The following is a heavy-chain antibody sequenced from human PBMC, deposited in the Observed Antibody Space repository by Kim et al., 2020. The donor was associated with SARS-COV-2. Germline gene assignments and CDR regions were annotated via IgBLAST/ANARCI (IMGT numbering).Heavy chain of an antibody. V-gene: IGHV3-33*06. CDR2: IWYDGSNK. Sequence: GGSLRLSCAASGFTFSSYGMHWVRQAPGKGLEWVAVIWYDGSNKYYADSVKGRFTISRDNSKNTLYLQMDSLRAEDTAVYYCAKDSDYYGSGSHTLDYWGQGTLVTVSS. J-gene: IGHJ4*02. CDR1: GFTFSSYG. CDR3: AKDSDYYGSGSHTLDY. D-gene: IGHD3-10*01.